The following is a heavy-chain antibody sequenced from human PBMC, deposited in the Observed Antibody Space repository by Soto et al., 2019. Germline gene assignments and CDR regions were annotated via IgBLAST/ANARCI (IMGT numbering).Heavy chain of an antibody. CDR3: ARLEPTAIGYCTNGVCAFDY. D-gene: IGHD2-8*01. V-gene: IGHV4-59*08. CDR2: IYYSGST. Sequence: PSESLSLTCTVSGGSICSYYWSWIRQPPGKGLEWIGYIYYSGSTNYNPSLKSRVTISVDTSKNQFSLKLSSVTAADTAVYYCARLEPTAIGYCTNGVCAFDYWGQGTLVTVSS. CDR1: GGSICSYY. J-gene: IGHJ4*02.